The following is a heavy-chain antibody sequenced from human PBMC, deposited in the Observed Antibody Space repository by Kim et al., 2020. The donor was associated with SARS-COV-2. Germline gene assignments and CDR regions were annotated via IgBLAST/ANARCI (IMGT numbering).Heavy chain of an antibody. V-gene: IGHV3-74*01. CDR3: ARSYCSGGSCYYGGFDP. J-gene: IGHJ5*02. Sequence: GGSLRLSCAASGFTFSSYWMHWVRQAPGKGLVWVSRINSDGGGATYADSVKGRFTISRDNAKNTLYLQMNSLRAEDTAVYYCARSYCSGGSCYYGGFDPWGQGILVTGSS. CDR2: INSDGGGA. CDR1: GFTFSSYW. D-gene: IGHD2-15*01.